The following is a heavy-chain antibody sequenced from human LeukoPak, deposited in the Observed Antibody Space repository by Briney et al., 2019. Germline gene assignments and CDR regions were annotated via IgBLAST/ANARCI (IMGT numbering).Heavy chain of an antibody. D-gene: IGHD3-10*01. J-gene: IGHJ3*02. V-gene: IGHV5-51*01. CDR3: ASSITMVRGARPDAFDI. CDR1: GYSFTSYW. Sequence: GESLKISCKGSGYSFTSYWIGWVRQMPGKGLEWMGIIYPGDSDTRYSPSFQGQVTISADKSISTAYLQRSSLKASDTAMYYCASSITMVRGARPDAFDIWGQGTMVTVSS. CDR2: IYPGDSDT.